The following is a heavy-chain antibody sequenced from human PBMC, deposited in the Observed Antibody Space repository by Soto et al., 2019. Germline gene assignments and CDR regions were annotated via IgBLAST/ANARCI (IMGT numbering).Heavy chain of an antibody. D-gene: IGHD4-17*01. J-gene: IGHJ3*02. CDR1: GGSVSSGGYS. V-gene: IGHV4-30-2*01. CDR3: ARAVDYGDYGDVFDI. Sequence: QLRLQESGSGLVKPSLTLSLTCAVSGGSVSSGGYSWSWIRQPPGKGLEWIGYIYHTGSPYYNPSLKSQITTTVDRSRNPSPLKLSSVTAADTAVYYCARAVDYGDYGDVFDIWGQGTMVIVSS. CDR2: IYHTGSP.